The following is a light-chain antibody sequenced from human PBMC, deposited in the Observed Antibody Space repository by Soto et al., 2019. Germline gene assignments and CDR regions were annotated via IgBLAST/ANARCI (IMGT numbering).Light chain of an antibody. Sequence: QSVLTQPASVSGSPGQSITISCTGTSSDVGSYNLVSWYQQHPGKAPKLMIYEVSKRPSGVSNRFSGSKSGNTASLTISGLQAEDEADYNCCSYAGSSTLVFVTGTKVTVL. CDR2: EVS. J-gene: IGLJ1*01. V-gene: IGLV2-23*02. CDR1: SSDVGSYNL. CDR3: CSYAGSSTLV.